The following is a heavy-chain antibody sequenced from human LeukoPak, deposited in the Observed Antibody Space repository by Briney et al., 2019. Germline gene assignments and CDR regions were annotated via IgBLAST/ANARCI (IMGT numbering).Heavy chain of an antibody. CDR3: ARNTRAATGYFDY. Sequence: SETLSLTCTVSGGSISSGGYYWSWIRQHPGKGLEWIGYIYYSGTTYYNSSLKSRVTISVDTSENQFSLKLSSVTAADTAVYYRARNTRAATGYFDYWGQGTLVTVSS. V-gene: IGHV4-31*03. CDR2: IYYSGTT. CDR1: GGSISSGGYY. J-gene: IGHJ4*02. D-gene: IGHD4-17*01.